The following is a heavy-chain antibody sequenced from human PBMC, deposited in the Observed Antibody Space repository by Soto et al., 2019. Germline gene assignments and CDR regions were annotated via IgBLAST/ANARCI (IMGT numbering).Heavy chain of an antibody. Sequence: GGSLRLSCAASGFTFSSYAMHWVRQAPGKGLEWVAVISYDGSNKYYADSVKGRFTISRDNSKNTLYLQMNSLRAEDTAVYYCARDNFPRIAAAGTCDYWGQGTLVTVSS. CDR3: ARDNFPRIAAAGTCDY. J-gene: IGHJ4*02. CDR1: GFTFSSYA. D-gene: IGHD6-13*01. CDR2: ISYDGSNK. V-gene: IGHV3-30-3*01.